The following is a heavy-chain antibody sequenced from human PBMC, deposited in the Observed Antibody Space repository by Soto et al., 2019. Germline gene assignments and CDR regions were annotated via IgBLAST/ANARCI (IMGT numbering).Heavy chain of an antibody. J-gene: IGHJ1*01. V-gene: IGHV4-59*12. CDR3: ARARSGYGDYAESQYFQH. D-gene: IGHD4-17*01. CDR2: IYYSGST. CDR1: GGSISSYY. Sequence: SETLSLTCTVSGGSISSYYWSWIRQPPGKGLEWIGYIYYSGSTTYNPSLKSRVTISVTKSKNQFSMKLSSVTAADTAVYYCARARSGYGDYAESQYFQHWGQGTLVTVSS.